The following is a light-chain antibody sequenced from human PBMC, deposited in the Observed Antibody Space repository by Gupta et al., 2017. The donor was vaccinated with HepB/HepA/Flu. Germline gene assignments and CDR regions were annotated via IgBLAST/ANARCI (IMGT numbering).Light chain of an antibody. CDR3: QVWDTSGDHPV. CDR2: DDT. Sequence: SSVLTQPRSVSVAPGKTARITCGGDDIGGKSVHWYQQKAGQAPMVVVHDDTDRPSGIPERFSGSNSGNTATLTITRVEAGDEADYYCQVWDTSGDHPVFGTGTKVTV. V-gene: IGLV3-21*03. CDR1: DIGGKS. J-gene: IGLJ1*01.